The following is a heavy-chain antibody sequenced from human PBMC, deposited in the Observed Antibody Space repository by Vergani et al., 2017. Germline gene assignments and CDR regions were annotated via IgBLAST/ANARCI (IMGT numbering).Heavy chain of an antibody. Sequence: QVQLQESGPGLVKPPGTLSLTCAVSGGSISSSNWWSWVRQPPGKGLEWIGEIYHSGSTNYNPPLQSRVTISVDNTKNQLSLKLKSVTAADTAVYYCARRFWGGGGYRFDHWGQGTLVTVSS. J-gene: IGHJ4*02. CDR1: GGSISSSNW. CDR2: IYHSGST. V-gene: IGHV4-4*03. D-gene: IGHD5-18*01. CDR3: ARRFWGGGGYRFDH.